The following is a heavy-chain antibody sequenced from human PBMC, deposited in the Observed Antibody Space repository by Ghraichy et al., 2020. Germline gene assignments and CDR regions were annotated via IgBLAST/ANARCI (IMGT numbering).Heavy chain of an antibody. CDR1: GFTFSSYV. CDR3: AKDKATSSSWYGFFDY. V-gene: IGHV3-23*01. CDR2: ISGSGVTT. D-gene: IGHD6-13*01. Sequence: GSLNISCAASGFTFSSYVMSWVRQAPGKGLEWVSAISGSGVTTYFADSVKGRFTISRDNSKNTLYLQVNSLKAEDTAVYYCAKDKATSSSWYGFFDYWGQGTLVTVSS. J-gene: IGHJ4*02.